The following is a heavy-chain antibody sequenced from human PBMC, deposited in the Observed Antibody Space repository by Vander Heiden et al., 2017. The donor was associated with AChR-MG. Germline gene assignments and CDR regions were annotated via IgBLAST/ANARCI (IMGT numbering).Heavy chain of an antibody. CDR2: TYTSGST. J-gene: IGHJ6*02. Sequence: QVQLQESRPGLVKPSQTLSLTCTVSGSSISSGSYSWSWIRQPDGKGLEWIGRTYTSGSTNYNPSLKSRVTISVDTSKNQFSLKLSSVTAADTAVYYCARDPGDVWGQGTTVTVSS. CDR1: GSSISSGSYS. CDR3: ARDPGDV. V-gene: IGHV4-61*02.